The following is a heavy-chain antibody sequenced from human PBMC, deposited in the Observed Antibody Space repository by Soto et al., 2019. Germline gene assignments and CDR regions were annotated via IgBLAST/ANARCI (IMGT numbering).Heavy chain of an antibody. CDR2: IYYSGST. CDR1: GGSISSGGYY. D-gene: IGHD4-17*01. CDR3: ARDKNDYGDYVSPYYYYGMDV. V-gene: IGHV4-31*03. Sequence: SETLSLTCTVSGGSISSGGYYWSWIRQHPGKGLEWIGYIYYSGSTYYNPSLKSRVTISVDTSKNQFSLKLSSVTAADTAVYYCARDKNDYGDYVSPYYYYGMDVWGQGTAVTVSS. J-gene: IGHJ6*02.